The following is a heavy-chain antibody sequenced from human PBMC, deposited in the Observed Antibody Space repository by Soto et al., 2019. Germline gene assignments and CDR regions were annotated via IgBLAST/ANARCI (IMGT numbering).Heavy chain of an antibody. CDR3: GRLYGLGAFDM. Sequence: PSETLSLTCTVSGGSISSYYWSWIRQPPGKGLEWIGYIYYSGSTNYNPSLKSRVTISVDTSKNQFSLKLSSVTAADTAVYYCGRLYGLGAFDMWGQGTMVTVSS. CDR1: GGSISSYY. CDR2: IYYSGST. D-gene: IGHD4-17*01. V-gene: IGHV4-59*01. J-gene: IGHJ3*02.